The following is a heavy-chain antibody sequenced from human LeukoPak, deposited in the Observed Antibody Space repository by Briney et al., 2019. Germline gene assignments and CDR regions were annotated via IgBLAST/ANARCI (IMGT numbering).Heavy chain of an antibody. J-gene: IGHJ4*02. CDR3: ARGPLGCFGELLLNDY. Sequence: SQTLSLTCTVSGGSISSGSYYWSWIRQPAGKGLEWIGRIYTSGSTNYNPSLKSRVTISVDTSKNQFSLKLSSETAADTAVYYCARGPLGCFGELLLNDYWGQGTLVTVSS. CDR1: GGSISSGSYY. CDR2: IYTSGST. V-gene: IGHV4-61*02. D-gene: IGHD3-10*01.